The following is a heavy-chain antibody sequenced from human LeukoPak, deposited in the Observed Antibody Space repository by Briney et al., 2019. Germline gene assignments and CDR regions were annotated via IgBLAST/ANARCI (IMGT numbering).Heavy chain of an antibody. Sequence: ASVKVSCKAAGYTFTGYYMHWVRQAPGQGLEWMGWINPNSGGTNYAQKFQGRVTMTWDTSISTAYMELSRLISDDTAVYYCARSKGPMETIFDYWGQGTLVTVSS. CDR1: GYTFTGYY. V-gene: IGHV1-2*02. D-gene: IGHD3-3*01. J-gene: IGHJ4*02. CDR2: INPNSGGT. CDR3: ARSKGPMETIFDY.